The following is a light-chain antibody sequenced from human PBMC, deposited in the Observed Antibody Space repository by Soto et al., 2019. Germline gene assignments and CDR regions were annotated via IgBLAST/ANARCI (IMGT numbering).Light chain of an antibody. CDR3: QQCGSSST. V-gene: IGKV3-20*01. Sequence: IVMTQFPATLSVFPGERATLSCRASQSVRSSYLAWYQQKPGQGPRLFIYGASSRATGIPDRFGGSGSGTEFTLTISSLQSEDFAVYYCQQCGSSSTFGQGTRLEIK. J-gene: IGKJ5*01. CDR2: GAS. CDR1: QSVRSSY.